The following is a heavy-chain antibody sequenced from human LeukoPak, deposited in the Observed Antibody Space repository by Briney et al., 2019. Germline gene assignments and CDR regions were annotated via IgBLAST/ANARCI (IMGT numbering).Heavy chain of an antibody. CDR3: AKAWGNSRYFDY. J-gene: IGHJ4*01. Sequence: SETLSLTCTVSGGSISSYYWSWIRKPPGKGLEWIGYIYYSGRITYNPTLKSRVTISEETSKNQFPLKLSSVTAADTAVYYCAKAWGNSRYFDYWGHGNLVTVSS. V-gene: IGHV4-59*01. CDR1: GGSISSYY. CDR2: IYYSGRI. D-gene: IGHD4-23*01.